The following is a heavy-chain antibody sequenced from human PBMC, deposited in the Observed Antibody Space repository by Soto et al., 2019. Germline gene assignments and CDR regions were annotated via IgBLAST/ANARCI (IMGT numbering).Heavy chain of an antibody. V-gene: IGHV4-59*01. CDR3: ARAPSGSYDFWSGDYYYYGMDV. CDR1: GGSISSYY. J-gene: IGHJ6*02. Sequence: PSETLSLTCTVSGGSISSYYWSWIRQPPGKGLEWIGYIYYSGSTNYNPSLKSRVTISVDTSKNQFSLKLSSVTAADTAVHYCARAPSGSYDFWSGDYYYYGMDVWGQGTTVTSP. D-gene: IGHD3-3*01. CDR2: IYYSGST.